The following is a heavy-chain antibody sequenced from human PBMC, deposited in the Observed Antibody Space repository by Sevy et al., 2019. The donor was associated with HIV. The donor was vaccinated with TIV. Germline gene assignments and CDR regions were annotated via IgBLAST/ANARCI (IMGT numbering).Heavy chain of an antibody. J-gene: IGHJ6*02. CDR3: ARVGAPRLGYYYYGMDV. D-gene: IGHD6-19*01. Sequence: GESLKISCKGSGYSFTSYWIGWVRQMPGKGLEWMGIIYPGDSHTRYSPSFQGKVNISADKSISTAYLQWSSRKASDTAMYYCARVGAPRLGYYYYGMDVWGQGTTVTVSS. CDR2: IYPGDSHT. V-gene: IGHV5-51*01. CDR1: GYSFTSYW.